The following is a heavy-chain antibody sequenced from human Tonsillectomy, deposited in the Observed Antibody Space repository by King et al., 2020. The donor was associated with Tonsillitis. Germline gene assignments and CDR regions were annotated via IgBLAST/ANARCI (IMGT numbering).Heavy chain of an antibody. D-gene: IGHD3-10*01. CDR3: ARDNYGSGSSNAFDI. CDR1: GFTFSSYS. CDR2: ISSSSSYI. J-gene: IGHJ3*02. V-gene: IGHV3-21*01. Sequence: VQLVESGGGLVKPGGSLRLSCAASGFTFSSYSMNWVRQAPGKGLEWVSSISSSSSYIYYADSVKGRFTISRDNAKNSLYLQMNSLRAEDTAVYYCARDNYGSGSSNAFDIWGQGTMVTVSS.